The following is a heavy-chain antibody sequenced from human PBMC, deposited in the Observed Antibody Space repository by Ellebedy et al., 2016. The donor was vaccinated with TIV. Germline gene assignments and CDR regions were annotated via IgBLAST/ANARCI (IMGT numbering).Heavy chain of an antibody. CDR3: VKGAFPVTPVMAV. CDR2: IRSDGSTK. Sequence: GESLKISCATSGFSTSGMHWVRQAPGKGLEWVAFIRSDGSTKYYADSVKDRFTISRDTSKNTLDLQMNSLSPEDTALYYCVKGAFPVTPVMAVWGKGTMVSVSS. CDR1: GFSTSG. D-gene: IGHD4-17*01. V-gene: IGHV3-30*02. J-gene: IGHJ6*04.